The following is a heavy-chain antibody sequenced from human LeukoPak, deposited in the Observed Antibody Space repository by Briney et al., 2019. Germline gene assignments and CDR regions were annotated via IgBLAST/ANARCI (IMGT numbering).Heavy chain of an antibody. CDR2: IYCSGST. CDR1: GGSISSSSYY. V-gene: IGHV4-39*01. Sequence: SETLSLTCTVSGGSISSSSYYWGWIRQPPGKGLEWIGSIYCSGSTYYNPSLKSRVTISVDTSKNQFSLKLSSVTAADTAVYYCARLPRASYYYDSTYAFDIWGQGTMVTVSS. D-gene: IGHD3-22*01. CDR3: ARLPRASYYYDSTYAFDI. J-gene: IGHJ3*02.